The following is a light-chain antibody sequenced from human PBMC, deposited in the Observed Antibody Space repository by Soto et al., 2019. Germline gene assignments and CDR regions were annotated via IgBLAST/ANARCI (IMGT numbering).Light chain of an antibody. V-gene: IGKV1-39*01. CDR3: QQIYSSPRT. Sequence: DTQMTQSPATLSASVGDRVTLTCRASQTISNYLNWYQQKPGKPPHVLIYAASTLQSEVPPRFSGSGAGTDFTLTITSLQPEDFATYYCQQIYSSPRTFGQGTKVDI. CDR1: QTISNY. J-gene: IGKJ1*01. CDR2: AAS.